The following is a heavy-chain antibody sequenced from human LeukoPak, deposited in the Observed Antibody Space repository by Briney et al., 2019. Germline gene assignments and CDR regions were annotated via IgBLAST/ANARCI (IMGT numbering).Heavy chain of an antibody. D-gene: IGHD6-13*01. J-gene: IGHJ4*02. CDR3: ARIAAHSSSWYDGGY. CDR1: GFTLSSYW. V-gene: IGHV3-74*01. CDR2: SNSDGSST. Sequence: GVSLRLSCAASGFTLSSYWMHWVRHAPGKGLVWVSRSNSDGSSTTYADSVKGRFTISRDNAKNTLYLQMNSLRAEDTGVYYCARIAAHSSSWYDGGYWGQGTLVTVSS.